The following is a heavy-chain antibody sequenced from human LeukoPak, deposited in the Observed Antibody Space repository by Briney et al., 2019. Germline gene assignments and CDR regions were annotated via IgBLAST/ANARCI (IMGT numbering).Heavy chain of an antibody. J-gene: IGHJ6*03. D-gene: IGHD2-15*01. CDR1: GFTFSDYY. CDR2: IKEDGTEQ. CDR3: ARDFRCSRGHNYLDV. Sequence: GGSLRLSCAASGFTFSDYYMSWIRQAPGKGLEWVANIKEDGTEQYYVDSVKGRFTISRDNAKNSLYLQMNSLRAEDTAVYYCARDFRCSRGHNYLDVWGKGTTVTVSS. V-gene: IGHV3-7*01.